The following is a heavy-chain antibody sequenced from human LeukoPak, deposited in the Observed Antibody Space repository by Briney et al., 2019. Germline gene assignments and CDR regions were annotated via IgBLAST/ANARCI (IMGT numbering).Heavy chain of an antibody. CDR1: GGTFSSYA. J-gene: IGHJ6*02. CDR3: ARGTGTGTTRGWIEDGYYYYYYGMDV. D-gene: IGHD1-7*01. V-gene: IGHV1-69*04. CDR2: IIPILGIA. Sequence: ASVKVSCKASGGTFSSYAISWVRQAPGQGLEWMGRIIPILGIANYAQKFQGRVTITADKSTSTAYMELSSLRSEDTAVYYCARGTGTGTTRGWIEDGYYYYYYGMDVWGQGTTVTVSS.